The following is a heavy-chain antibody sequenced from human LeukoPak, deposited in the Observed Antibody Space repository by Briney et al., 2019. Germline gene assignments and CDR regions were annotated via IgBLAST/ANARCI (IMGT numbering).Heavy chain of an antibody. CDR1: GGSISSGGYY. V-gene: IGHV4-31*03. Sequence: SQTLSLTCTVSGGSISSGGYYWRWIPQHPGKGLEWIGYIYYSGSTYYNPSLKSRVTISVDTSKNPFSLKLSSVTAADTAVYYCARERVVVVPAAIGTNGFDPWGQGTLVTVSS. J-gene: IGHJ5*02. CDR3: ARERVVVVPAAIGTNGFDP. D-gene: IGHD2-2*02. CDR2: IYYSGST.